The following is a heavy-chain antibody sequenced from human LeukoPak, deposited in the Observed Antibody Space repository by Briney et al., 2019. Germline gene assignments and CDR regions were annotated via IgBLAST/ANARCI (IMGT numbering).Heavy chain of an antibody. Sequence: SQTLSLTCTVSGGSISSGDYYWSWIRQPPGKGLEWIGYTYYGGSTYYNPSLKSRVTISVDTSKNQFSLKLSSVTAADTAVYYCARLPGYCSSTSCYPDYWGQGTLVTVSS. CDR1: GGSISSGDYY. V-gene: IGHV4-30-4*01. CDR2: TYYGGST. J-gene: IGHJ4*02. D-gene: IGHD2-2*01. CDR3: ARLPGYCSSTSCYPDY.